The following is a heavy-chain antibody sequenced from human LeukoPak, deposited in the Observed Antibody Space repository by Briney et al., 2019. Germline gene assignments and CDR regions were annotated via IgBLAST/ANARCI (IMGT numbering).Heavy chain of an antibody. V-gene: IGHV4-34*01. CDR2: INHSGST. CDR3: ARGGSVWSGYYTGIDAFDI. Sequence: PSETLSLTCAVYGGSFSGYYWSWIRQPPGKGLEWIGEINHSGSTNYNPTLKSRVTISVDTSKNQFSLKLSSVIAADTAVYYCARGGSVWSGYYTGIDAFDIWGQGTMVTVSS. D-gene: IGHD3-3*01. J-gene: IGHJ3*02. CDR1: GGSFSGYY.